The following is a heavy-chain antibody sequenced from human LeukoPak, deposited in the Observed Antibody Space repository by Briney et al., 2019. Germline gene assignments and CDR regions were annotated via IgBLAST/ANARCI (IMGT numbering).Heavy chain of an antibody. CDR3: ARANYDILTGYYYFDY. CDR2: INSGGTVT. D-gene: IGHD3-9*01. CDR1: GFTFSDFW. V-gene: IGHV3-74*01. J-gene: IGHJ4*02. Sequence: GGSLRLSCAASGFTFSDFWMHWVRQAPGKGLVWVSRINSGGTVTNYADSVKGRLTISRDNAKNTLYLQMNSLRAEDTAVYYCARANYDILTGYYYFDYWGQGTLVTVSS.